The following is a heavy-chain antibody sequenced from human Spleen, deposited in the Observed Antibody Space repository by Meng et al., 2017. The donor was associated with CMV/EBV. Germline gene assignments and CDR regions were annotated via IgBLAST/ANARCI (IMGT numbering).Heavy chain of an antibody. D-gene: IGHD4-11*01. CDR2: IRSKANSYAT. J-gene: IGHJ6*02. Sequence: GESLKISCAASGFTFSGSAMYWVRQASGKGLEWVGRIRSKANSYATAYAASVKGRFTISRDDSTNTAYLQMNSLKTEDTAVYYCTRLDYSNYGDYFYYYGMDVWGQGTTVTVSS. CDR3: TRLDYSNYGDYFYYYGMDV. CDR1: GFTFSGSA. V-gene: IGHV3-73*01.